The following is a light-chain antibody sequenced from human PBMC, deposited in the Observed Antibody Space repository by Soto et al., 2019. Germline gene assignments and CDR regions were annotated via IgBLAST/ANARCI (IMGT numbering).Light chain of an antibody. J-gene: IGKJ3*01. CDR1: QGIGNS. CDR2: AAS. CDR3: QKYNRAPRT. Sequence: DIQMTQSPSSLSASVGHRVTITCRASQGIGNSLAWYQQKPGKVPKLLIYAASTLQSGVPSRFSGSGSGTDFTLTISRLQPEDVATYYCQKYNRAPRTFGPGTRVHI. V-gene: IGKV1-27*01.